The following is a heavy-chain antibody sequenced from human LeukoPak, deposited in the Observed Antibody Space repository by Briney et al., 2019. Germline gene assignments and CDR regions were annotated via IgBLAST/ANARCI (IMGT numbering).Heavy chain of an antibody. D-gene: IGHD1-26*01. CDR1: GGSISSSSYY. Sequence: SETLSLTCTVSGGSISSSSYYWGWIRQPPGKGLEWIPTIHYSGGTYYSPSLKSRVTISADTSKNQFSLKVYSVNAADAAVYYCARQGGWGGALSLFEYWGQGMLVTVSS. V-gene: IGHV4-39*01. J-gene: IGHJ4*02. CDR3: ARQGGWGGALSLFEY. CDR2: IHYSGGT.